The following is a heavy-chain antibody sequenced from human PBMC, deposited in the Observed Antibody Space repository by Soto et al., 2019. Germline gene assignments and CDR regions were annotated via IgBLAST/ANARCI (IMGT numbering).Heavy chain of an antibody. D-gene: IGHD6-19*01. J-gene: IGHJ4*02. Sequence: SETLSLTCTVSGGSISSSSYYWGWIRQPPGKGLEWIGSIYYSGSTYYNPSLKSRVTISVDTSKNQFSLKLSSVTAADTAVYYCASPGYSSGWSFYYFDYWGQGTLVTVSS. V-gene: IGHV4-39*01. CDR1: GGSISSSSYY. CDR2: IYYSGST. CDR3: ASPGYSSGWSFYYFDY.